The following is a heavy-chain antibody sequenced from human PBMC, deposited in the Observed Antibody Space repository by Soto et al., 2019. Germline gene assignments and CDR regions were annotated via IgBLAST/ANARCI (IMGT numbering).Heavy chain of an antibody. CDR3: ARDVPTVTTGGPDY. CDR2: ISAYNGNT. V-gene: IGHV1-18*01. D-gene: IGHD4-17*01. Sequence: QVQLVQSGVEVEKPGASVKVSCKASGYTFTSYGVSWVRQAPGQGLEWMGWISAYNGNTNYAQKFQGRVTMTTDTXXSTAYMALRSLRSADTAVYYCARDVPTVTTGGPDYWGQGTLVTVSS. J-gene: IGHJ4*02. CDR1: GYTFTSYG.